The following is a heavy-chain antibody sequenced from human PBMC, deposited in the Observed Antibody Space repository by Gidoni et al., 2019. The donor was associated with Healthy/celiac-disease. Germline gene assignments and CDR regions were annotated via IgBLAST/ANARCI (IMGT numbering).Heavy chain of an antibody. CDR3: ARDVNYGSGIAY. D-gene: IGHD3-10*01. CDR1: GGSLSNSY. CDR2: IYSNGST. V-gene: IGHV4-4*07. J-gene: IGHJ4*02. Sequence: QLQESGPGLVKPSETLSLTCIVSGGSLSNSYWSWIRQPAGKGLEWIGRIYSNGSTNYNPSLKSRVTMSVDTSKNQFSLRLSSVTAADTAVYYCARDVNYGSGIAYWGQGTLVTVSS.